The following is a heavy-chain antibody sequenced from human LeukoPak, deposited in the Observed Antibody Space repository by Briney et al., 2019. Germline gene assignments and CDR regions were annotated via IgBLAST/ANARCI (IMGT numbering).Heavy chain of an antibody. V-gene: IGHV4-31*03. J-gene: IGHJ4*02. CDR3: ARDLEGSLDY. CDR2: IYYSGST. CDR1: GGSISSGGYY. D-gene: IGHD3-3*01. Sequence: PSETLSLTCPVSGGSISSGGYYWSWIRQHPGKGLEWIGYIYYSGSTYYNPSLKSRVTISVDTSKNQFSLKLSSVTAADTAVYYCARDLEGSLDYWGQGTLVTVSS.